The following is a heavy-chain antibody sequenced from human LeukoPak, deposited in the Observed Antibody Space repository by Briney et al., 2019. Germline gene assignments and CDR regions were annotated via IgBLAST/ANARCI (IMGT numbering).Heavy chain of an antibody. V-gene: IGHV1-69*05. D-gene: IGHD3-22*01. Sequence: SVKVSCKASGGTFSSYAISWVRQAPGQGLEGMGGIIPIFVTANYAQKFQGRVTITTDESTSTAYMELSSLRSEDTAVYYCARETPPAKYYYDSSGPRYFDYWGQGTLVTVSS. CDR2: IIPIFVTA. CDR3: ARETPPAKYYYDSSGPRYFDY. J-gene: IGHJ4*02. CDR1: GGTFSSYA.